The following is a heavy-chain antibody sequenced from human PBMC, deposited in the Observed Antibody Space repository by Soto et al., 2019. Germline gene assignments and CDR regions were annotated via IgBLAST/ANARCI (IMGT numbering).Heavy chain of an antibody. D-gene: IGHD3-16*01. J-gene: IGHJ4*02. CDR3: ARDPAGDYGF. CDR1: GDSITSYF. CDR2: IYYTGGG. Sequence: TLSLTCTVSGDSITSYFWSWIRRPPGKGLEWIGYIYYTGGGIYNPSLRSRVAMSVDTSKSQISLKLNSVTAADTAIYYCARDPAGDYGFWGRGILVTVSS. V-gene: IGHV4-59*01.